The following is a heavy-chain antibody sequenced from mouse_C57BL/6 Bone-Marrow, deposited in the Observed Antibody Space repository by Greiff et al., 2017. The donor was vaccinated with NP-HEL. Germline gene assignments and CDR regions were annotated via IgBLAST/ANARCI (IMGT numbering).Heavy chain of an antibody. Sequence: QVHVKQSGAELARPGASVKLSCKASGYTFTSYGISWVKQRTGQGLEWIGEIYPRSGNTYYNEKFKGKATLTADKSSSTAYMELRSLTSEDSAVYFCARSDTTVVNYWGQGTTLTVSS. J-gene: IGHJ2*01. CDR1: GYTFTSYG. D-gene: IGHD1-1*01. V-gene: IGHV1-81*01. CDR3: ARSDTTVVNY. CDR2: IYPRSGNT.